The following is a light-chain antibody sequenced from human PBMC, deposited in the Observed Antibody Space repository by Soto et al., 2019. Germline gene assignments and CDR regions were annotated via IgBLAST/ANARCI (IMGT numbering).Light chain of an antibody. V-gene: IGKV1-5*03. CDR2: DVS. J-gene: IGKJ4*01. CDR1: QTVNGW. CDR3: QQRSNWPVT. Sequence: GDSVTITCRASQTVNGWLAWYQQKPGKAPNLLIHDVSALASGVPARFSGSGSGTDFTLAISSLEPEDFAIYYCQQRSNWPVTFGGGTKVDIK.